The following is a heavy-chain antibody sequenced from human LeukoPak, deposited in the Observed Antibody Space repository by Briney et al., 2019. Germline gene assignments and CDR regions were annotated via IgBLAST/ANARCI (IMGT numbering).Heavy chain of an antibody. D-gene: IGHD2-15*01. V-gene: IGHV3-23*01. CDR1: GFTFSSYA. CDR2: ISGSGGGT. Sequence: HPGGSLRLSCAGSGFTFSSYAMRWVRQAPGKGLEWVSSISGSGGGTSYADSVKGRFSISRDNSKNTLYLQMNSLRAEDTAVYYCAKGTLGYCSGGTCYPLDYWGQGTLVTVSS. J-gene: IGHJ4*02. CDR3: AKGTLGYCSGGTCYPLDY.